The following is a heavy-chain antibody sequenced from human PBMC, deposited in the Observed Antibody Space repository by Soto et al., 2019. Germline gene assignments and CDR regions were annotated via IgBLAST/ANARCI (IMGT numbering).Heavy chain of an antibody. D-gene: IGHD6-6*01. J-gene: IGHJ4*02. CDR1: GYSFINYD. Sequence: QVQLVQSAAEVKKTGASVKVSCKASGYSFINYDINWVRQAPGRGLEWMGWMNPNSGKTGYAQKFQRRVTMTRATSINTAYMELSRLTSDDTAREYWARENRRSSSGAAYWGPGTLVTVSS. CDR3: ARENRRSSSGAAY. V-gene: IGHV1-8*01. CDR2: MNPNSGKT.